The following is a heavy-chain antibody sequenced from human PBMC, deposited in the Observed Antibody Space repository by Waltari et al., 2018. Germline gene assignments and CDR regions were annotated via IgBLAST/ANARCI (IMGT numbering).Heavy chain of an antibody. Sequence: EVQLLESGGGLVQPGGSLRLSYAASGFTFSSYAMSWVRQAPGKGLEWVSAISVGGGSTYDADSVKGRFTISRDNSKNTLYLQMNSLRAEDTAVYYCAKDPYLSGPVNYFDYWGQGTLVTVSS. V-gene: IGHV3-23*01. CDR1: GFTFSSYA. J-gene: IGHJ4*02. CDR2: ISVGGGST. CDR3: AKDPYLSGPVNYFDY.